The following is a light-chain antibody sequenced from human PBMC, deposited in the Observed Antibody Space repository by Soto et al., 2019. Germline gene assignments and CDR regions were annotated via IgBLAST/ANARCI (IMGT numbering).Light chain of an antibody. V-gene: IGLV2-18*02. CDR2: DVS. Sequence: QSVLTQPPSVSGSPGQSVAISCTGTGSDVGTYNRVSWYQQPPGTAPKLMIYDVSDRPSGVPDRFSGSKSGNTASLTISGLQAEDEADYYCSSYTSSSTYGFGTGTKVTVL. J-gene: IGLJ1*01. CDR1: GSDVGTYNR. CDR3: SSYTSSSTYG.